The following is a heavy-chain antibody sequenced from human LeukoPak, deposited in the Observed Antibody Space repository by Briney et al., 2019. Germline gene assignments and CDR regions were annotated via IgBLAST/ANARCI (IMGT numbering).Heavy chain of an antibody. D-gene: IGHD1-26*01. V-gene: IGHV1-69-2*01. Sequence: ATVKISCKASGYTFSDCYIHWVQQAPGKGLEWMGRVDPEDGETVSAEKFQGRVTITADTSTDTAYMELSSLRSEDTAVYYCSTHAWEWEQMAFDIWGQGTMVTVSS. CDR1: GYTFSDCY. J-gene: IGHJ3*02. CDR2: VDPEDGET. CDR3: STHAWEWEQMAFDI.